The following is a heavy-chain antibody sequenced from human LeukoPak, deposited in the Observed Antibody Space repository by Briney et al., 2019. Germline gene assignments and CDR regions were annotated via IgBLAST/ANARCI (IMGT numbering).Heavy chain of an antibody. V-gene: IGHV3-53*01. D-gene: IGHD2-15*01. CDR2: IYSGDNI. J-gene: IGHJ4*02. CDR3: ASRHCSGGGCYFAGADPFDY. Sequence: PGGSLRLSCAASGFTVSSTYMSWVRQAPGKGLEWVSVIYSGDNIYYIDSAKGRFTISRDTSKNTLYLQMNSLRAEDTAVYFCASRHCSGGGCYFAGADPFDYWGQGTLVTVSS. CDR1: GFTVSSTY.